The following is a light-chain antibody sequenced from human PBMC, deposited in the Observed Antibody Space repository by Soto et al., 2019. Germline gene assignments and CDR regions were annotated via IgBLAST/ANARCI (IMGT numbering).Light chain of an antibody. J-gene: IGLJ1*01. CDR3: SSYTSGSVYV. V-gene: IGLV2-14*01. Sequence: QCALTQPASVSGSPGESITISCTGTGSDVGGYNYVSWYQQHPGKAPKLMIYDVSNRPSGVSNRFSGSKSGNTASLTISGLQAEDEADFYCSSYTSGSVYVFGTGTKVTVL. CDR1: GSDVGGYNY. CDR2: DVS.